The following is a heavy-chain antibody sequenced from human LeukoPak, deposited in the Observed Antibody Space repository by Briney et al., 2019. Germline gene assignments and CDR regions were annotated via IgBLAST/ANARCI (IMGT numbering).Heavy chain of an antibody. Sequence: GGSLRLSCAASGFTFSSYAMSWVRQAPGKGLEWVSAISGSGGSTYYADSVKGRFTISRDNSKNTLYLQMNSLRAEDTAVYYRAKDRVFYGDYFDYWGQGTLVTVSS. D-gene: IGHD4-17*01. CDR1: GFTFSSYA. CDR3: AKDRVFYGDYFDY. J-gene: IGHJ4*02. CDR2: ISGSGGST. V-gene: IGHV3-23*01.